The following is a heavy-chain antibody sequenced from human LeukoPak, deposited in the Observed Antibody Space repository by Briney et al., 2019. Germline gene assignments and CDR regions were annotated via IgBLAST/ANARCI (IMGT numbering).Heavy chain of an antibody. CDR2: ISYDESTK. CDR1: GFTFTSYT. Sequence: GGSLRLSCAASGFTFTSYTMHWVRQAPGKGLEWVAIISYDESTKYYADSVKGRFTISRDNSKNTLYLQMNSLRAEDTAVYYCAKDLSGYSGDYWGQGTLVTVSS. V-gene: IGHV3-30*18. CDR3: AKDLSGYSGDY. J-gene: IGHJ4*02. D-gene: IGHD3-22*01.